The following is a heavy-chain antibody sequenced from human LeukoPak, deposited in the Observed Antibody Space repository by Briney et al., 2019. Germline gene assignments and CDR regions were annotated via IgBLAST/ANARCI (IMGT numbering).Heavy chain of an antibody. CDR2: IYSSGSN. D-gene: IGHD5-12*01. J-gene: IGHJ4*02. V-gene: IGHV4-59*01. CDR1: GGSMNTYY. Sequence: PSETLSHTCTVSGGSMNTYYWSWIRQPPGKGLEWIGYIYSSGSNNYNPTLKRRVTMSVDTSKNQLYLNLSSVTAADTAVYYCARDYGGYRFDFWGQGSLVSVSS. CDR3: ARDYGGYRFDF.